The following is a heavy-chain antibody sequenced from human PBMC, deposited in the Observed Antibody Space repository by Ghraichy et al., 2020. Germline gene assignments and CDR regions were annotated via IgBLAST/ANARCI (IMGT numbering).Heavy chain of an antibody. CDR1: GGSISSSSYY. V-gene: IGHV4-39*01. J-gene: IGHJ6*02. CDR2: IYYSGST. Sequence: SETLSLTCTVSGGSISSSSYYWGWIRQPPGKGLEWIGSIYYSGSTYYNPSLKSRVTISVDTSKNQFSLKLSSVTAADTAVYYCARGNRIVGPNYYYYGMDVWGQGTTVTVSS. CDR3: ARGNRIVGPNYYYYGMDV. D-gene: IGHD1-26*01.